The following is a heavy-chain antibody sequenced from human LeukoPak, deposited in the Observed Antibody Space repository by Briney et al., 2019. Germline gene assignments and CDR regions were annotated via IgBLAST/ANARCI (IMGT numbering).Heavy chain of an antibody. V-gene: IGHV3-23*01. D-gene: IGHD3-16*01. Sequence: PGGSLRLTCVASGFTFSTYGMIWVRQAPGKGPEWVSLVSNGGDTTNYADSVKGRFTISRDNSKNTLYLQMDSLRAEDTAAYYCANIGSSTFGSTGFWGQGTLVTVSS. CDR3: ANIGSSTFGSTGF. CDR2: VSNGGDTT. CDR1: GFTFSTYG. J-gene: IGHJ4*02.